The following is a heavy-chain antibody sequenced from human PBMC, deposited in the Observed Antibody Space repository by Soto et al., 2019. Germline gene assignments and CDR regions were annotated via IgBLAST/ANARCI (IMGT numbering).Heavy chain of an antibody. CDR2: IYYSGST. J-gene: IGHJ5*02. CDR1: GDSISSGAYY. V-gene: IGHV4-31*03. CDR3: ARDRIAAAGGYNWFDP. Sequence: SETLSLTCTVSGDSISSGAYYWSWIRQHPGKGLEWIGYIYYSGSTYYNPSLKSRVTISVDTSKNQFSLKLSSVTAADTAVYYCARDRIAAAGGYNWFDPWGQGTLVTVSS. D-gene: IGHD6-13*01.